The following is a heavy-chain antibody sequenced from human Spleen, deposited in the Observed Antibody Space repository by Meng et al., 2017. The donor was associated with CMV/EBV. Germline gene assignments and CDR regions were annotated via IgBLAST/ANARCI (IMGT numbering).Heavy chain of an antibody. CDR1: SST. CDR3: ARDEGDGDYVDFDYYYGMDV. D-gene: IGHD4-17*01. Sequence: SSTIRLVRQAPGQWLEWMGRIIPILGIANYAQKFQGRVTITADKSTSTAYMELSSLRSEDTAVYYCARDEGDGDYVDFDYYYGMDVWGQGTTVTVSS. CDR2: IIPILGIA. J-gene: IGHJ6*02. V-gene: IGHV1-69*04.